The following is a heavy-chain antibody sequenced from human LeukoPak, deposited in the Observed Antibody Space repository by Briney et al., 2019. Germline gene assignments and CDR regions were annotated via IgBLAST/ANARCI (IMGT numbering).Heavy chain of an antibody. CDR1: GLTFSNAW. D-gene: IGHD2-15*01. J-gene: IGHJ4*02. CDR2: IKSETNGGTA. CDR3: TTNPGSWGDF. V-gene: IGHV3-15*07. Sequence: PGGSLRLSCAVSGLTFSNAWMNWVRQAPGKGLEWVAHIKSETNGGTADYAAAVEGRFTISRDDSKNTLYLQMNHLKIEDTAVYFCTTNPGSWGDFWGQGSLVTVSS.